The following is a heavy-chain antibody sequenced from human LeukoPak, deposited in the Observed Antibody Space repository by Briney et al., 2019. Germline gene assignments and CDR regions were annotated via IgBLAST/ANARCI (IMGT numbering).Heavy chain of an antibody. Sequence: ASVKVSCKASGYTFTSYYMHWVRQAPGQGLEWMGIINPSGGSTSYAQKLQGRVTMTTDTSTSTAYMELRSLRSDDTAVYYCARVSRGYCTNGVCRGVAFDIWGQGTMVTVSS. V-gene: IGHV1-46*01. CDR1: GYTFTSYY. D-gene: IGHD2-8*01. J-gene: IGHJ3*02. CDR2: INPSGGST. CDR3: ARVSRGYCTNGVCRGVAFDI.